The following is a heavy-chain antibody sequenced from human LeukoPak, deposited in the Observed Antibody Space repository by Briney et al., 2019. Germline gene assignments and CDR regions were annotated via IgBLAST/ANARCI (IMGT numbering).Heavy chain of an antibody. Sequence: GASVKVSCKASGYTFTSYGISWVRQAPGQGLEWMGWISAYNGNTNYAQKLQGRVTMTTDTSTSTAYMELRSLRSDDTAVYHCARDAVEDIVVVVAATHPEFDYWGQGTLVTVSS. CDR3: ARDAVEDIVVVVAATHPEFDY. CDR2: ISAYNGNT. J-gene: IGHJ4*02. V-gene: IGHV1-18*01. CDR1: GYTFTSYG. D-gene: IGHD2-15*01.